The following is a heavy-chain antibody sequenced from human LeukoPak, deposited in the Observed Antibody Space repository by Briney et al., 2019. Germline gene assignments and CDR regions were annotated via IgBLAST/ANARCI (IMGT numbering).Heavy chain of an antibody. Sequence: ASVKVSCKASGYTFTSYYMHWVRQAPGQGLEWMGIINPSGGSTSYAQKFQGRVTMTRDMSTSTVYMELSSLRSEDTAVYYCARGGGELLEHNNYYYRDVGGKGTPVTVSS. CDR1: GYTFTSYY. CDR3: ARGGGELLEHNNYYYRDV. CDR2: INPSGGST. V-gene: IGHV1-46*01. J-gene: IGHJ6*03. D-gene: IGHD3-10*01.